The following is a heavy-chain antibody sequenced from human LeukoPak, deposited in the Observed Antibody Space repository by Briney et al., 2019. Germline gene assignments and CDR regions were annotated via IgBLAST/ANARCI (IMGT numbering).Heavy chain of an antibody. CDR1: GGSISSISYY. Sequence: SETLSLTCTFSGGSISSISYYWGWIRQPPGKGLEWIGSIYYSGRTYNNPSLKSRVTISVDTSKNQFSLKLSSVTAADTAVYYCARTGEAGAPDLWGRGTLVTVSS. D-gene: IGHD7-27*01. CDR2: IYYSGRT. CDR3: ARTGEAGAPDL. V-gene: IGHV4-39*07. J-gene: IGHJ2*01.